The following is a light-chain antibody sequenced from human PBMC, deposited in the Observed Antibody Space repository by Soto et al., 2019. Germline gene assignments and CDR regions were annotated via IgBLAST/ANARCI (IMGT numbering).Light chain of an antibody. CDR2: DAS. CDR1: QTISITY. Sequence: FLTQSPGTLSLSPGESGTLSCRASQTISITYLTWYQQKPGKAPRLLIYDASNRATGIPARLSGSGSGADFTLTIRSLEPEDFAVYYCQQRSNSITFGQGTRLEIK. CDR3: QQRSNSIT. J-gene: IGKJ5*01. V-gene: IGKV3D-20*02.